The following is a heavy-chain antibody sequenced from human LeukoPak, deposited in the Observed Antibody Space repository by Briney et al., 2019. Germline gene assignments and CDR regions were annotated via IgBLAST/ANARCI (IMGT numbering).Heavy chain of an antibody. CDR2: IKSKTYGGTT. J-gene: IGHJ4*02. CDR1: GFTFSNYG. D-gene: IGHD6-19*01. Sequence: GGSLRLSCAASGFTFSNYGMSWVRQAPGKGLEWVGHIKSKTYGGTTDYAAPVNGRFTISRDDSKHTLYLQMNSLITEDTAVYYCAKALAVAVTRKLFWGGYYFDYWGQGTLVTVSS. CDR3: AKALAVAVTRKLFWGGYYFDY. V-gene: IGHV3-15*01.